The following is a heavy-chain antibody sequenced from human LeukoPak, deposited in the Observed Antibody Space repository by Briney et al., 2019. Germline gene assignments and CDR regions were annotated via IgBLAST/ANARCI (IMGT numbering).Heavy chain of an antibody. V-gene: IGHV3-21*01. CDR3: ARDLGDYGNAFDI. J-gene: IGHJ3*02. D-gene: IGHD4-17*01. Sequence: PGGSLRLSCAASGFTFSSYSMTWVRQAPGQGLDWVSSISSSSSYIYYADSVKGRFTISRDNAKNSLYLQMNSLRAEDTAVYYCARDLGDYGNAFDIWGQGTMVTVSS. CDR1: GFTFSSYS. CDR2: ISSSSSYI.